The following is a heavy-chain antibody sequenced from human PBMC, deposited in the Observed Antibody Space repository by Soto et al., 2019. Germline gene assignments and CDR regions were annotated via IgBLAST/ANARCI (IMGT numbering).Heavy chain of an antibody. V-gene: IGHV4-34*01. CDR3: ARAPIFSITAQRSDSYYYYGMDV. J-gene: IGHJ6*02. CDR1: GGSFSGYY. Sequence: PSETLSLTCAVYGGSFSGYYWSWIRQPPGKGLEWIGEINHSGSTNYNPSLKSRVTISVDTSKNQFSLKLSSVTAADTAVYYCARAPIFSITAQRSDSYYYYGMDVWGQGTTVTVSS. D-gene: IGHD1-20*01. CDR2: INHSGST.